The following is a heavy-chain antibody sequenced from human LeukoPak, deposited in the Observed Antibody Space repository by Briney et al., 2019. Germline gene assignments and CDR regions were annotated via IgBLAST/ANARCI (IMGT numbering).Heavy chain of an antibody. CDR3: ARLYGNYQNYFDY. V-gene: IGHV4-39*07. J-gene: IGHJ4*02. CDR1: GGSISTITYY. CDR2: MYYRGNT. Sequence: ASETLSLTCTVSGGSISTITYYWGWIRQPPGKGLEWVGHMYYRGNTFYNPSLKSRVTISVDTSKNQFSLKLRSVTAADTAVYYCARLYGNYQNYFDYWGQGTLVTVSS. D-gene: IGHD1-7*01.